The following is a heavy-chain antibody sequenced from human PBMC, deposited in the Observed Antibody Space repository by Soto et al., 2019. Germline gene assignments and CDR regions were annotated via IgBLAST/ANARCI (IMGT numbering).Heavy chain of an antibody. CDR1: GGSISSYY. V-gene: IGHV4-59*08. CDR3: ARSSKRYDFWSGVWFDP. D-gene: IGHD3-3*01. CDR2: IYYSGST. Sequence: SETLSLTCTVSGGSISSYYWSWIRQPPGKGLEWIGYIYYSGSTNYNPSLKSRVTISVDTSRNQFSLKLRSVTAADTAVYYCARSSKRYDFWSGVWFDPWGQGTLVTVSS. J-gene: IGHJ5*02.